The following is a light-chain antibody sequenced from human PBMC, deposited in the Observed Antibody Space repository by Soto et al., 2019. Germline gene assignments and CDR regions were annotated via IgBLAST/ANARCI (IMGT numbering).Light chain of an antibody. CDR1: SSDVGSYNL. V-gene: IGLV2-23*02. CDR2: EVS. J-gene: IGLJ2*01. Sequence: QSALTQPASVSGSPGQSITISCTGTSSDVGSYNLVSWYQQHPGKAPKLMIYEVSKRPSGVSNRFSGSKSGNTASLTISGIQAEDEADYYCCSYAGSSTFAVFGGGTKLTVL. CDR3: CSYAGSSTFAV.